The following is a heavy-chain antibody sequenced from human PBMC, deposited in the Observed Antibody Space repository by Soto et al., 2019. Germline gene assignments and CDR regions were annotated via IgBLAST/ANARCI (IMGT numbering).Heavy chain of an antibody. CDR1: GFTSSSYG. V-gene: IGHV3-33*01. Sequence: QVQLVESGGGVVQPGRSLRLSCAASGFTSSSYGMHWVRQATGNGLEWVAVIWYDGRTKYYADSVKGRFTISRDNSKNTLYLQMNSLRAEDTAVYYCASHYYGSGSTASWGQGTLVTVSS. CDR3: ASHYYGSGSTAS. CDR2: IWYDGRTK. D-gene: IGHD3-10*01. J-gene: IGHJ5*02.